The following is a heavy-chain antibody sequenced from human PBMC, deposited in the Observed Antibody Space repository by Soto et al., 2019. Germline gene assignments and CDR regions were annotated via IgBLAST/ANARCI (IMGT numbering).Heavy chain of an antibody. CDR3: ARGMVVYAIGHMKNYWYFDL. V-gene: IGHV1-3*01. J-gene: IGHJ2*01. Sequence: ASVKVCCKASGYTFTSCAMHWVRQAPGQRLEWMGWINAGNGNTKYSQKFQGRVTITRDTSASTAYMELSSLRSEDTAVYYCARGMVVYAIGHMKNYWYFDLWGRGTLVTVSS. D-gene: IGHD2-8*02. CDR2: INAGNGNT. CDR1: GYTFTSCA.